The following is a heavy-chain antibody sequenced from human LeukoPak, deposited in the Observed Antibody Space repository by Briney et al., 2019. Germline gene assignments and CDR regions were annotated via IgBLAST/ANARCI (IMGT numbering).Heavy chain of an antibody. V-gene: IGHV3-23*01. Sequence: PGASLRLSCAASGFTFRNYAMSWVRQAPGKGLEWVSAILGSGASTYYADSVKGRFTISRDNSKNTLYLQMNSLRAEDTAIYYCVKWGDSDILTNYYVPDYWGQGSLVTVSS. CDR3: VKWGDSDILTNYYVPDY. CDR1: GFTFRNYA. CDR2: ILGSGAST. D-gene: IGHD3-9*01. J-gene: IGHJ4*02.